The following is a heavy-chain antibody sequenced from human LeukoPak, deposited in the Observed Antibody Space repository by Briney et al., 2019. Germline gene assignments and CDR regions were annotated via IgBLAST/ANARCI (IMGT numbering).Heavy chain of an antibody. CDR3: ARVRSGFYSDY. CDR1: GFTFSGHG. V-gene: IGHV3-48*02. Sequence: GGSLRLSCAASGFTFSGHGMNWVRQAPGKGLEWISYITSSGGTIYYADSVKGRFTISRDNAKNSLYLQMNGLRDEDTAVYYCARVRSGFYSDYWGQGTLVTVSS. J-gene: IGHJ4*02. D-gene: IGHD3-22*01. CDR2: ITSSGGTI.